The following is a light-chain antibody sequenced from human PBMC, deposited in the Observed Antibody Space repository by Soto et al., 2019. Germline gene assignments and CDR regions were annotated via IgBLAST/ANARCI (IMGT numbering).Light chain of an antibody. CDR3: QQSVATLWQ. CDR1: QSLVYSANNKNY. V-gene: IGKV4-1*01. J-gene: IGKJ1*01. Sequence: DIVMTQSPDSLAVSLGERATINCKSSQSLVYSANNKNYLAWYQQKPGQPPKLLIYWASVRESGVPGRFSGSQSALEIPDQIGSPQIEDVAFYYCQQSVATLWQFGQGTKVEV. CDR2: WAS.